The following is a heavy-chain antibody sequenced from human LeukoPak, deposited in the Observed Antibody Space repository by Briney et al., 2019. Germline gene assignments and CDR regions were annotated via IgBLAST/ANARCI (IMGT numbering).Heavy chain of an antibody. J-gene: IGHJ4*02. Sequence: DTLCLTCSVSGDPLYDNYGSWIRQPPGKGLEWIGNIYSRGRTDYSPSLRSQGTMSIGTSQNQFSLKLRSVTAADTALYYCARHGLKLVGDSTIYFDNWGQGILVAVSS. CDR1: GDPLYDNY. CDR2: IYSRGRT. D-gene: IGHD1-26*01. V-gene: IGHV4-4*09. CDR3: ARHGLKLVGDSTIYFDN.